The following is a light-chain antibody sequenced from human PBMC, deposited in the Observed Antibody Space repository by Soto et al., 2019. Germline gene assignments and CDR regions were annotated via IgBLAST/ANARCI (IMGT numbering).Light chain of an antibody. CDR2: DVS. Sequence: QSVLTQPASVSWSPGQSITISCTGTSSDVGGYNYVSWYQQHPGKAPKLMIYDVSNRPSGVSNRFSGSKSGNKASLTISGLQAEDEADYYCSSYTSSSTLCVFGTGTKVTV. V-gene: IGLV2-14*01. J-gene: IGLJ1*01. CDR3: SSYTSSSTLCV. CDR1: SSDVGGYNY.